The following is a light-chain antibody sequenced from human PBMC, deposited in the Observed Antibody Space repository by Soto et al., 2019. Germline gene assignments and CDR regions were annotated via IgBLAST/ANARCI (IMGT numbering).Light chain of an antibody. CDR2: DAS. V-gene: IGKV3-11*01. CDR3: QQRGNWPLT. Sequence: EIGLTQSAATLSLSAGGRATLSWRASQSVSSYLAWYQQKPGQAPRLLIYDASKRATGFPARFSGSGYGTDFNLTISSLEPEDFAVNYCQQRGNWPLTFGGGTKVDIK. CDR1: QSVSSY. J-gene: IGKJ4*01.